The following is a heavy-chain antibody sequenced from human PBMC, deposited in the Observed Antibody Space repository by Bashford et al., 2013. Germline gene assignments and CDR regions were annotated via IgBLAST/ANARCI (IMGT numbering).Heavy chain of an antibody. Sequence: ASVKVSCKASANTLSRYDINWVRQATGQGLEWMGWMSPNDHTNYAQKLQGRVTMTTDTSTSTAYMELRSLRSDDTAVYYCAREGDDYGDSYFDYWGQGTLVTVSS. CDR1: ANTLSRYD. D-gene: IGHD4-17*01. CDR3: AREGDDYGDSYFDY. CDR2: MSPNDHT. V-gene: IGHV1-18*01. J-gene: IGHJ4*02.